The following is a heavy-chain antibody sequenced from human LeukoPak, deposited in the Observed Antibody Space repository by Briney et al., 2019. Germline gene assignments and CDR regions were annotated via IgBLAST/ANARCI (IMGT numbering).Heavy chain of an antibody. CDR1: GYTFTDYY. CDR2: INTNSGGT. CDR3: ARVYLGVYYYGSSGYSHLDY. D-gene: IGHD3-22*01. J-gene: IGHJ4*02. V-gene: IGHV1-2*02. Sequence: GASVKVSCQASGYTFTDYYMHWVRQAPGQGLEWMGWINTNSGGTNYAQKFQGRVTMTRDTSISKAYMELSRLRSDDTAVYYCARVYLGVYYYGSSGYSHLDYWGQGTLVTVSS.